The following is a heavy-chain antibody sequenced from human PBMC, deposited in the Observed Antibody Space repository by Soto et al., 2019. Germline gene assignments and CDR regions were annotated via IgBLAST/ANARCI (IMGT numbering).Heavy chain of an antibody. V-gene: IGHV4-4*07. J-gene: IGHJ3*02. D-gene: IGHD2-2*01. Sequence: SETLSLTCSVSGASISSHFWSWIRQPAGKGLEWIGRISTRGTTNDNPSLKSRVTMSMDTSKNRFSLKLISVTAADTAVYYCARTLLPDTKGAFDIWGQGTLVTVSS. CDR3: ARTLLPDTKGAFDI. CDR1: GASISSHF. CDR2: ISTRGTT.